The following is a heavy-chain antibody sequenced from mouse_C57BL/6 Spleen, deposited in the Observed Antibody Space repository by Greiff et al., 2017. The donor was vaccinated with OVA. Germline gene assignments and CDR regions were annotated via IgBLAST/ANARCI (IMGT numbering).Heavy chain of an antibody. CDR1: GYTFTDYN. J-gene: IGHJ2*01. V-gene: IGHV1-18*01. CDR2: INPNNGGT. CDR3: ARKIYYGSSSYYFDY. D-gene: IGHD1-1*01. Sequence: EVQLQQSGPELVKPGASVKIPCKASGYTFTDYNMDWVKQSHGKSLEWIGDINPNNGGTIYNQKFKGKATLTVDKSSSTAYMELRSLTSEDTAVYYCARKIYYGSSSYYFDYWGQGTTLTVSS.